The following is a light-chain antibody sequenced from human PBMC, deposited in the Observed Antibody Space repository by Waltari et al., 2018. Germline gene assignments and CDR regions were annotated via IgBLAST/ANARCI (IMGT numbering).Light chain of an antibody. CDR2: EVS. J-gene: IGLJ3*02. CDR3: SSYTSSSTRV. V-gene: IGLV2-14*01. CDR1: SSDVGGSNY. Sequence: QSALTQPASVSGSPGQSITISCTGTSSDVGGSNYVSWYQQHPGKAPKLRIYEVSNRPSGVSNRFSGSKSGNPASLTIYGLQAEDEADYYCSSYTSSSTRVFGGGTKLTVL.